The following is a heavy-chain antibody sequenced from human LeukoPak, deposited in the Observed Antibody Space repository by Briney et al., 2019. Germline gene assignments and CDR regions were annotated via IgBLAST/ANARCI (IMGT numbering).Heavy chain of an antibody. Sequence: GSSLRLSCAASGFTFSSHGMHWVRQAPGKGLEWVAVIWYDGSNKYYADSVKGRFTISRDNSKNTLYLQVNSLSAEDTAVYYCARAGIVGLYYYYMDVWGKGASVTVSS. D-gene: IGHD2-21*01. J-gene: IGHJ6*03. V-gene: IGHV3-33*01. CDR2: IWYDGSNK. CDR3: ARAGIVGLYYYYMDV. CDR1: GFTFSSHG.